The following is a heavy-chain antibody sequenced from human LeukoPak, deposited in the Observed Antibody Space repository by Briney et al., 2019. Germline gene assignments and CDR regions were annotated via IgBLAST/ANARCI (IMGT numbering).Heavy chain of an antibody. Sequence: PGGSLRLSCAASGFTFSSYAMSWVRQAPGKGLEWVSAISGSGGSTYYADSVKGRFTISRDNSKNTLYLQMNSLRAEDTAVYYCAKDSSYRAPKNSFDAFDIWGQGTMVTVSS. V-gene: IGHV3-23*01. D-gene: IGHD6-13*01. CDR2: ISGSGGST. CDR1: GFTFSSYA. J-gene: IGHJ3*02. CDR3: AKDSSYRAPKNSFDAFDI.